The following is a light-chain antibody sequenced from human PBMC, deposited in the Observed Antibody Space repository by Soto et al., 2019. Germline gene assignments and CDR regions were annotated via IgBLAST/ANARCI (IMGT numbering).Light chain of an antibody. J-gene: IGKJ1*01. CDR3: QQYNNWPPWT. V-gene: IGKV3-15*01. CDR1: QSVSSN. Sequence: EIVMTQSPATLSVSPGERATLSCRASQSVSSNLAWYQQKPGQAPRLLIYGASTRATGIPARFSGSGSGTEFTLTISSLQSEDFAVYYCQQYNNWPPWTFGQRT. CDR2: GAS.